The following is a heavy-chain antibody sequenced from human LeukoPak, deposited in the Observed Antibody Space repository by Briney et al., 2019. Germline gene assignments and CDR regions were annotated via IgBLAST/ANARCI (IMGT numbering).Heavy chain of an antibody. D-gene: IGHD1-14*01. Sequence: GGSLRLSCAASGFTFSSYAMSWVRQGPGKGLVWVSRINPDGSRTDYAESVKGRFTISRDNAKNTLSLEMNSLGDEDTAVYCSRDFNGRNDFWGQGTLVTVSS. V-gene: IGHV3-74*01. CDR1: GFTFSSYA. CDR2: INPDGSRT. J-gene: IGHJ4*02. CDR3: SRDFNGRNDF.